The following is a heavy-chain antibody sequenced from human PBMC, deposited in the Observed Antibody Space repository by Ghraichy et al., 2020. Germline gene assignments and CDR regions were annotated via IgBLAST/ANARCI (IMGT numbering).Heavy chain of an antibody. CDR2: IYYSGST. CDR1: GGSISSGSYY. Sequence: SETLSHTCTVSGGSISSGSYYWGWIRQPPGKGLEWIGSIYYSGSTYYNPSLRSRVTISVDTSKSQFSLKLTSVTAADTAVYYCARHRRHYYGSGSQYYFDYWGQGTLVTVSS. D-gene: IGHD3-10*01. V-gene: IGHV4-39*01. CDR3: ARHRRHYYGSGSQYYFDY. J-gene: IGHJ4*02.